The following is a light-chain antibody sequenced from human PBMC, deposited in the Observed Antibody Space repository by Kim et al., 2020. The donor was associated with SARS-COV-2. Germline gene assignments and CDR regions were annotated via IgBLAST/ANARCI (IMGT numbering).Light chain of an antibody. Sequence: KTVIISCSRSSGSIASNYVQWYQQRPGSSPTTVIYDDKQRPSGVPDRFSGSIDSSSNSASLTIAGLKTEDEADYYCQSYDSSNHWVFGGGTQLTVL. J-gene: IGLJ3*02. CDR1: SGSIASNY. CDR2: DDK. CDR3: QSYDSSNHWV. V-gene: IGLV6-57*01.